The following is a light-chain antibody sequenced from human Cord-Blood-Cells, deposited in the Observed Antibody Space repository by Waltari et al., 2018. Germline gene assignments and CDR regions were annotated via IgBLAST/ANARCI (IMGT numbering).Light chain of an antibody. J-gene: IGKJ5*01. V-gene: IGKV3-20*01. CDR2: GAS. Sequence: EIVLTQSPGTLSLSPGERATLSCRASQSVSSSYLAWYQQKPGQAPRLLIYGASSRATGIQDRCSGSGSGTDFTLTISRLEPEDFAVYYCQQYGSSPTFGQGTRLEIK. CDR1: QSVSSSY. CDR3: QQYGSSPT.